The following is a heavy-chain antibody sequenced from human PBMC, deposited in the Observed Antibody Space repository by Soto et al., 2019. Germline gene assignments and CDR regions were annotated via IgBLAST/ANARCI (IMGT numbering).Heavy chain of an antibody. CDR1: GFTFSSYW. J-gene: IGHJ4*02. CDR3: AKAYYYDSSGFHGTNYFDY. Sequence: SLRLSCAASGFTFSSYWMSWVRQAPGKGLEWVANIKQDGSEKYYVDSVKGRFTISRDNAKNSLYLQMNSLRAEDTAVYYCAKAYYYDSSGFHGTNYFDYWGQGALVTVFS. D-gene: IGHD3-22*01. V-gene: IGHV3-7*01. CDR2: IKQDGSEK.